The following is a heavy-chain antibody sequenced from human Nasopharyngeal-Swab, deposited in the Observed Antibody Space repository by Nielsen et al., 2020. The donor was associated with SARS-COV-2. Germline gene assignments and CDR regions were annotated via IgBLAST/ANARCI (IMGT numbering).Heavy chain of an antibody. CDR1: GFTFSSYS. CDR2: ISSSSSYI. J-gene: IGHJ4*02. Sequence: GESLKISCAASGFTFSSYSMSWVRQAPGKGLEWVSSISSSSSYIYYADSVKGRFTISRDNAKNSLYLQMNSLRAEDTAVYYCARDPYYDLCYFDYWGQGTLVTVSS. D-gene: IGHD3-3*01. CDR3: ARDPYYDLCYFDY. V-gene: IGHV3-21*01.